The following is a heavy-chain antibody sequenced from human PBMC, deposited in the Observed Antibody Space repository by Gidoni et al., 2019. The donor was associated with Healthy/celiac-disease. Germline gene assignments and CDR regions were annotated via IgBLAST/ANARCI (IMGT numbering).Heavy chain of an antibody. Sequence: QVQLVQSGAEVTKPGASVKVSCKASVYTLPGYYMPWVRQAPGQGLEWMGWINPNSGGTNYAQKFQGWVTMTRDTSISTAYMELSRLRSDDTAVYYCARALDCSGGSCYSGDFDYWGQGTLVTVSS. V-gene: IGHV1-2*04. CDR3: ARALDCSGGSCYSGDFDY. J-gene: IGHJ4*02. CDR1: VYTLPGYY. D-gene: IGHD2-15*01. CDR2: INPNSGGT.